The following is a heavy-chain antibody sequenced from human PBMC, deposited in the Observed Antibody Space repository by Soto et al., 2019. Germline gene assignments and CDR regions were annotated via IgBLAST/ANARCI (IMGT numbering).Heavy chain of an antibody. D-gene: IGHD3-3*01. CDR1: GGSISSGGCY. CDR3: ASSLRYYDFWSGYDGASDYYYYGMDV. V-gene: IGHV4-61*08. CDR2: IYYTGTT. J-gene: IGHJ6*02. Sequence: SLETLCLTCTVAGGSISSGGCYWSWIRQHPGKGLEWIGYIYYTGTTRYNPSLKSRVTTSVDTSKNQFSLKLSSVTAAGTAVYYCASSLRYYDFWSGYDGASDYYYYGMDVWGQGTTVTVSS.